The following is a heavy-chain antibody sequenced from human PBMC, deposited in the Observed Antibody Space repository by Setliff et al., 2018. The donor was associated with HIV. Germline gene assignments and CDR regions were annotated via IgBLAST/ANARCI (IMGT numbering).Heavy chain of an antibody. Sequence: ASVKVSCKASGYSFITYGITWVRQAPGRGLEWMGWISISKGKTDYAQKFQGRVIMTTDTSTSTAYMELRSLRSDDTAVYYCARRGEEWLAPDAFDIWGQGTMVTVSS. V-gene: IGHV1-18*01. CDR1: GYSFITYG. J-gene: IGHJ3*02. CDR2: ISISKGKT. D-gene: IGHD6-19*01. CDR3: ARRGEEWLAPDAFDI.